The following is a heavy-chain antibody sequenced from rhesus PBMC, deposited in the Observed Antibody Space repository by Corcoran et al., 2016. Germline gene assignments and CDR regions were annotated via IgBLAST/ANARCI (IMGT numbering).Heavy chain of an antibody. V-gene: IGHV4-80*01. CDR1: GGSFSSYW. Sequence: QVQLQESGPGLVKPSETLSLTCAVSGGSFSSYWWSWIRQPTGKGLEWMWEINCNRWSTNADHSLKSQVTMSKDASKNQCSLKLSSVAAADTAVDYCARSPLLFDYWGQGVLVTVSS. J-gene: IGHJ4*01. CDR2: INCNRWST. D-gene: IGHD2-15*01. CDR3: ARSPLLFDY.